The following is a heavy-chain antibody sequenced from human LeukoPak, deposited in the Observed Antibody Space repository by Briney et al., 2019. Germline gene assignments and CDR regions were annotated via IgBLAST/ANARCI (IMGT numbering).Heavy chain of an antibody. CDR1: GFTFSSYA. CDR2: IWYTGNNK. D-gene: IGHD4-17*01. CDR3: AGGSGDYSPDY. V-gene: IGHV3-33*01. J-gene: IGHJ4*02. Sequence: GGSLRLSCAASGFTFSSYAMHWVRQAPGKGLELVAVIWYTGNNKYYADSVKGRFTISRDNSKNTLYLQMNSLRAEDTAVYYCAGGSGDYSPDYWGQGTLVTVSS.